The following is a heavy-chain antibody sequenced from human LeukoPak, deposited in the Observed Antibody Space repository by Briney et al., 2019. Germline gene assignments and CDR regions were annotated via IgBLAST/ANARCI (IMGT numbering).Heavy chain of an antibody. J-gene: IGHJ4*02. CDR1: GFTVSSYA. V-gene: IGHV3-64*01. D-gene: IGHD6-19*01. CDR3: ARAPYSSGWYGPSRF. CDR2: ISSNGGST. Sequence: GGSLRLSCAASGFTVSSYAMHWVRQAPGKGLEYVSAISSNGGSTYYANSVKGRFTISRDNSKNTLYLQMGSLRAEDMAVYYCARAPYSSGWYGPSRFRGQGTLVTVSS.